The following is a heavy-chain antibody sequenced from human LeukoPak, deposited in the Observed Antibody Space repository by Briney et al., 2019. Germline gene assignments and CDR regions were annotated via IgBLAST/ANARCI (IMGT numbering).Heavy chain of an antibody. CDR1: GGSINSYY. CDR2: IYYSGST. D-gene: IGHD5-18*01. V-gene: IGHV4-59*01. Sequence: SETLSLTCTVSGGSINSYYWSWIRQPPGKGLEWIGYIYYSGSTNYNPSLKSRVTISIDTSKNQFSLKLSSVTAADTAVYFCARTKSQLWSDYWGQGTLVTVSS. CDR3: ARTKSQLWSDY. J-gene: IGHJ4*02.